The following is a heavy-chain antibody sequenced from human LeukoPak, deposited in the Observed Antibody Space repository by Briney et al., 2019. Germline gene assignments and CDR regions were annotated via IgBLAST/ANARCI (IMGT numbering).Heavy chain of an antibody. CDR3: ARDHSFLYGDKNWFDP. CDR1: GYTFTSYG. V-gene: IGHV1-18*01. D-gene: IGHD4-23*01. CDR2: ISAYNGNT. J-gene: IGHJ5*02. Sequence: GASVKVSCKASGYTFTSYGISWVRQAPGQGLEWMGWISAYNGNTNYAQKLQGRVTMTTDTSTSTAYMELRSLRSDDTAVYYCARDHSFLYGDKNWFDPWGQGTLVTVSS.